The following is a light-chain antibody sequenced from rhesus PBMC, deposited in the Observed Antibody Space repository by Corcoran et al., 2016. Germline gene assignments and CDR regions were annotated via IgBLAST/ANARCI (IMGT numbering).Light chain of an antibody. CDR2: WAS. CDR3: QQYYSTPLT. J-gene: IGKJ4*01. V-gene: IGKV4-1*01. Sequence: DIVMTQSPDSLAVSLGERVTINCKSSQSLLYSSNNKNYLAWYQQKPGQAPKLLIYWASTRESGVPNQLSGSGSGTDLPLPISGLQAEDVAVYYCQQYYSTPLTFGGGTKVEIK. CDR1: QSLLYSSNNKNY.